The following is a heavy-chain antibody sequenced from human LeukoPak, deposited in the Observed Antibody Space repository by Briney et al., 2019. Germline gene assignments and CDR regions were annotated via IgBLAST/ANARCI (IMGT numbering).Heavy chain of an antibody. Sequence: PSETLSLTCTVSGGSISSYYWSWIRQPPGKGLEWIWYIYTSGSTNYNPSLKSRVTISVDTSKNQFSLKLSSVTAADTAVYYCARQPYGASHYYMDVWGKGTTVTVSS. D-gene: IGHD1-14*01. J-gene: IGHJ6*03. CDR1: GGSISSYY. CDR3: ARQPYGASHYYMDV. CDR2: IYTSGST. V-gene: IGHV4-4*09.